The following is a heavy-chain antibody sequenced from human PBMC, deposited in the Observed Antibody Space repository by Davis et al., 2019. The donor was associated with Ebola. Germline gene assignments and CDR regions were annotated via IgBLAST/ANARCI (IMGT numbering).Heavy chain of an antibody. Sequence: AASVKVSCKASGYTFTSYYMHWVRQAPGQGLEWMGIINPSGGSTSYAQTFQGRVTMTRDTSTSTVYMELSSLRSEDTAVYYCARGGSASTVPFYYYYGMDVWGQGTTVTVSS. V-gene: IGHV1-46*01. D-gene: IGHD3-10*01. CDR3: ARGGSASTVPFYYYYGMDV. CDR1: GYTFTSYY. J-gene: IGHJ6*02. CDR2: INPSGGST.